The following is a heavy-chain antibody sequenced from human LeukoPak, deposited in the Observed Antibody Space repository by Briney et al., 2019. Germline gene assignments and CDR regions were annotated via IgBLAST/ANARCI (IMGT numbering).Heavy chain of an antibody. D-gene: IGHD3-16*01. CDR2: INHSGST. J-gene: IGHJ4*02. CDR3: ARGIRGAADY. V-gene: IGHV4-39*07. CDR1: DGSISSSSYY. Sequence: SEALSLTCTVSDGSISSSSYYWSWIRQPPGKGLEWIGEINHSGSTNYNPSLKSRLAMSLDTSKNQFSLNLNSVTAADTAVYYCARGIRGAADYWGQGTLVTVSS.